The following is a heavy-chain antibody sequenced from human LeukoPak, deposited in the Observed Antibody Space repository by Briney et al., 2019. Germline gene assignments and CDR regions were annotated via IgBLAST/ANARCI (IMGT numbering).Heavy chain of an antibody. J-gene: IGHJ4*02. CDR2: ISGSGSST. CDR1: GFTFSSYA. CDR3: AKDGYSSGWHHLYHFDY. V-gene: IGHV3-23*01. Sequence: HPGGSLRLSCAASGFTFSSYAMSWVRQAPGKGLEWVSAISGSGSSTSYADSVKGRFTISRDNSKNTLYLQMNSLRAEDTAIYHCAKDGYSSGWHHLYHFDYWGQGTLVTVSS. D-gene: IGHD6-19*01.